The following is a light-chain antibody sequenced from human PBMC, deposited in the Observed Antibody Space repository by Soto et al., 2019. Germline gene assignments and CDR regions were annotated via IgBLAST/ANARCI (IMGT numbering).Light chain of an antibody. CDR1: QSVSSGY. V-gene: IGKV3-20*01. J-gene: IGKJ1*01. CDR3: QQYGSSPWT. Sequence: EIVLTQSPGTLSLSPGERATLSCRASQSVSSGYLAWYQQKPGQAPRLLVYGASTRATGIPNRFSGSGSGTDFTLTISRLEPEDCAVYYCQQYGSSPWTFGQGTNVEVK. CDR2: GAS.